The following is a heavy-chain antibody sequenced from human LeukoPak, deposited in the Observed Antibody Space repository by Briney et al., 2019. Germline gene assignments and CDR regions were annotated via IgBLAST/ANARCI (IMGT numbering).Heavy chain of an antibody. J-gene: IGHJ4*02. Sequence: KAGESLKISCKGSGYSFTSYWIGWVRQMPGKGLEWMGIIYPGDSDTRYSPSFQGQVTISADKSISTAYLQWSSLKASDTAMYYCARRVGSYDSSGYYYYFDYWGQGTLVTVSS. D-gene: IGHD3-22*01. CDR3: ARRVGSYDSSGYYYYFDY. CDR2: IYPGDSDT. V-gene: IGHV5-51*01. CDR1: GYSFTSYW.